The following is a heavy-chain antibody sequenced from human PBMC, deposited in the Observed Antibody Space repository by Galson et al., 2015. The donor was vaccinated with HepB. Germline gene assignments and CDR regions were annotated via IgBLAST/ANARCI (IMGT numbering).Heavy chain of an antibody. J-gene: IGHJ3*02. CDR2: ISGSGGST. CDR3: AKDWTDYVWASNLFLDPFDI. V-gene: IGHV3-23*01. CDR1: GFTFSSYA. Sequence: SLRLSCAASGFTFSSYAMSWVRQAPGKGLEWVSAISGSGGSTYYADSVKGRFTISRDNSKNTLYLQMNSLRAEDTAVYYCAKDWTDYVWASNLFLDPFDIWGQGTIATVYS. D-gene: IGHD3-16*02.